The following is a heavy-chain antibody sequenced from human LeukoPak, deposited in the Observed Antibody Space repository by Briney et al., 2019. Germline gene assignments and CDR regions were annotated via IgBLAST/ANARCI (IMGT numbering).Heavy chain of an antibody. Sequence: GGSLRLSCAASGFIFSSYWMNWVRQAPGKGLEWVANIKKDGSEKYYVDSVKGRFTISRDNAKNSLYLQMNSLRAEDTGVYYCARRGSSSWYGEYYFDYWGQGNPGHRLL. D-gene: IGHD6-13*01. CDR3: ARRGSSSWYGEYYFDY. J-gene: IGHJ4*02. V-gene: IGHV3-7*01. CDR1: GFIFSSYW. CDR2: IKKDGSEK.